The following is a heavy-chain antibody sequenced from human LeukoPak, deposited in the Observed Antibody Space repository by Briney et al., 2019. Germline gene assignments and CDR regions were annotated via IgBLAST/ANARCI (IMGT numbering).Heavy chain of an antibody. J-gene: IGHJ4*02. D-gene: IGHD2-8*02. Sequence: GGYLRLSCAASGFTFSTFAMIWVRQPPGKGLEWVSSIFPSGGEIHYADSVRGRFTISRDNSKSTLSLQMNSLRAEDTAIYYCATYRQVLLPFESWGQGTLVTVSS. CDR2: IFPSGGEI. CDR1: GFTFSTFA. V-gene: IGHV3-23*01. CDR3: ATYRQVLLPFES.